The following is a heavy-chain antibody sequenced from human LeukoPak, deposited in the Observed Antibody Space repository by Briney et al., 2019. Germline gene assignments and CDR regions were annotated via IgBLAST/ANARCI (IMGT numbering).Heavy chain of an antibody. V-gene: IGHV6-1*01. CDR1: GDSVSSNSAA. CDR2: TYYRSKWYN. D-gene: IGHD6-19*01. CDR3: ARGSGYDYYYGMDV. J-gene: IGHJ6*02. Sequence: SQTLSLTCALSGDSVSSNSAAWNWIRQSPSRGLEWRGRTYYRSKWYNDYAVSVKSRITINPDTSKNQFSLPLNSVTPADTAVYYCARGSGYDYYYGMDVWGQGTTVTVSS.